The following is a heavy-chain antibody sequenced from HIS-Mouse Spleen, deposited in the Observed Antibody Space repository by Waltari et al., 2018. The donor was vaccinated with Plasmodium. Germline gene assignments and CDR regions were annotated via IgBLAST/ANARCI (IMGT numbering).Heavy chain of an antibody. Sequence: QITLKESGPTLVKPTQTLTLTCTFSGFSLSASGVGVGWIRQPPGKALEWLALIYWDDDKRYSPSLKSRLNITKDTSKNQVVLTMTNMDPVDTATYYCAHRPDCSSTSCYGGFDYWGQGTLVTVSS. V-gene: IGHV2-5*02. D-gene: IGHD2-2*01. CDR3: AHRPDCSSTSCYGGFDY. J-gene: IGHJ4*02. CDR2: IYWDDDK. CDR1: GFSLSASGVG.